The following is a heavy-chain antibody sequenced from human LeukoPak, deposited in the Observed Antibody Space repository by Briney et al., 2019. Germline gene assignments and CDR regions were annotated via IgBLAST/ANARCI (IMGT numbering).Heavy chain of an antibody. CDR3: ARGPTTVTEAFDY. V-gene: IGHV3-7*01. CDR2: IKQDGSER. Sequence: PGGSLRLSCAASGFTFSSYSMNWVRQAPGKGLEWVADIKQDGSERYYVDSLKGRFTISRDNAKNSLYLQMNSLRAEDTAVYYCARGPTTVTEAFDYWGQGTLVTVSS. D-gene: IGHD4-11*01. CDR1: GFTFSSYS. J-gene: IGHJ4*02.